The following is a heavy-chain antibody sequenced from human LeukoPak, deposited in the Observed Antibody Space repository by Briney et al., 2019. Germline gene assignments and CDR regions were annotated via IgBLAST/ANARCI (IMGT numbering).Heavy chain of an antibody. D-gene: IGHD6-19*01. J-gene: IGHJ4*02. V-gene: IGHV3-30*04. CDR3: ARGGIAVAGTSPGLDY. CDR1: GFTFSSYA. CDR2: ISYDGSNK. Sequence: GRSLRVSCAASGFTFSSYAIHWVRQAPGKGLEWVAVISYDGSNKYYADSVKGRFTISRDNSKNTLYLQMNSLRAEDTAVYYCARGGIAVAGTSPGLDYWGQGTLVTVSS.